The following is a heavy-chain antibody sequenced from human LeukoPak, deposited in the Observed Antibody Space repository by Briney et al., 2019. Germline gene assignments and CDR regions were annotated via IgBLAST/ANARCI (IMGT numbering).Heavy chain of an antibody. V-gene: IGHV3-11*06. J-gene: IGHJ4*02. CDR3: ARGQADFDS. CDR1: GFTFSDFY. CDR2: ISSSSSYT. Sequence: GGSLRLSCAASGFTFSDFYMTWIPQAPGKGLEWVSYISSSSSYTNYADSVKGRFTISRDNAKNSLYLQMNSLRAEDTAVYYCARGQADFDSWGQGTLVTVSS.